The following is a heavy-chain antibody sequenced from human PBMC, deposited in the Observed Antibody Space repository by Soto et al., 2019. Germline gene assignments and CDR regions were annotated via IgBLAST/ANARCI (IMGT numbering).Heavy chain of an antibody. V-gene: IGHV3-30-3*01. Sequence: QVQLVESGGGVAQPGRSLRLSCAASGFTFSSYAMHWVRQAPGKGLEWVAVISYDGSNKYYADSVKGRFTISRDNSKNTLYLQMNSLRAEDTAVYYCAREVHPMIVVARGMDVWGQGTTVTVSS. D-gene: IGHD3-22*01. CDR2: ISYDGSNK. CDR3: AREVHPMIVVARGMDV. CDR1: GFTFSSYA. J-gene: IGHJ6*02.